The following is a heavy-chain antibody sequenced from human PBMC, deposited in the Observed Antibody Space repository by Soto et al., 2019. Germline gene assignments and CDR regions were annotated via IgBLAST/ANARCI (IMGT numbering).Heavy chain of an antibody. CDR3: ARGPGYSYGYSVYYYYYGVDV. CDR2: IDHSGKS. CDR1: GECLSGFF. Sequence: SETLSVTCDVYGECLSGFFWTWIRQPPGKSLEWIGEIDHSGKSSYSPSLESRVTISLDMPNNQLSLKLSSVTAADTAVYYCARGPGYSYGYSVYYYYYGVDVWGQGTTVTVSS. V-gene: IGHV4-34*01. D-gene: IGHD5-18*01. J-gene: IGHJ6*02.